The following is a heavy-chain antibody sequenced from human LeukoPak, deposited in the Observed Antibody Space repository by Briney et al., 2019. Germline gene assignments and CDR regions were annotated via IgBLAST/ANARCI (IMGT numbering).Heavy chain of an antibody. CDR3: AGGPGFLIDC. Sequence: GGSLRLSCVTSGFTLSSYWMSWVRQTPGKGLEWVANIDQDGSGKNYVDSVKGRLTISRDNAKNLLFLQMNSLRPEDTAVYYCAGGPGFLIDCWGQGTPVTVSS. CDR2: IDQDGSGK. V-gene: IGHV3-7*01. D-gene: IGHD3-3*01. J-gene: IGHJ4*02. CDR1: GFTLSSYW.